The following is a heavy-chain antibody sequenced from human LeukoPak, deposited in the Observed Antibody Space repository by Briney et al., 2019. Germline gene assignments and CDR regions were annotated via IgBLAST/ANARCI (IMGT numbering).Heavy chain of an antibody. D-gene: IGHD3-3*01. Sequence: PGGSLRLSCAASGFTFSSYSMNWVRQAPGKGLEWVSYISSSSSTIYYADSVEGRFNISRDNAKNSLYLQMNSLRGEDTAVYYCARKYYDFWGGYYSGAFDIWGQGTMVTVSS. CDR3: ARKYYDFWGGYYSGAFDI. CDR1: GFTFSSYS. J-gene: IGHJ3*02. CDR2: ISSSSSTI. V-gene: IGHV3-48*01.